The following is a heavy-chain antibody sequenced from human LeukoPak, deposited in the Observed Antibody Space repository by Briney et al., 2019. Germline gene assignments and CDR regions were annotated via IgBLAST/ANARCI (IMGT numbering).Heavy chain of an antibody. CDR3: AREPRCSSCSHEY. V-gene: IGHV3-30-3*01. J-gene: IGHJ4*02. D-gene: IGHD6-13*01. CDR2: ISYDGSNK. Sequence: GGSLRLSCAASGFTFSSYAMHWVRQAPGKGLEWVAVISYDGSNKYHADSVKGRFTISRDNAKNSVFLQMNSLRAEDTAVYYCAREPRCSSCSHEYWGQGILVTVSS. CDR1: GFTFSSYA.